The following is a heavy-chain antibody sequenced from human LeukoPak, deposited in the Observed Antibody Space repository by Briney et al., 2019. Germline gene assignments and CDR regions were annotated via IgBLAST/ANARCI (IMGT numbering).Heavy chain of an antibody. CDR3: ARDLGMGTRIDY. Sequence: GGSLRLSCAASGFTFTSYGMHWVRQAPGKGLEWVAFIRHHGSNQYYTDSVKGRFTISRDNSQNTLSLQMNSLRTEDTAMYFCARDLGMGTRIDYWGQGTLVTVSS. D-gene: IGHD1/OR15-1a*01. V-gene: IGHV3-30*02. CDR1: GFTFTSYG. J-gene: IGHJ4*02. CDR2: IRHHGSNQ.